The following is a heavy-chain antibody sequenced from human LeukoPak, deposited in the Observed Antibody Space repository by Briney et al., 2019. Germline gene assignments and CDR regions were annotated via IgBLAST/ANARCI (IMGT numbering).Heavy chain of an antibody. V-gene: IGHV1-24*01. CDR1: GYTLTELS. CDR3: ATGEYSSPTQIDY. Sequence: GASVKVSCKVSGYTLTELSMHWVRQAPGKGLEWMGGFDPEDGETICAQKFQGRVTMTEDTSTDTAYMELSSLRSEDTAVYYCATGEYSSPTQIDYWGQGTLVTVSS. CDR2: FDPEDGET. D-gene: IGHD6-13*01. J-gene: IGHJ4*02.